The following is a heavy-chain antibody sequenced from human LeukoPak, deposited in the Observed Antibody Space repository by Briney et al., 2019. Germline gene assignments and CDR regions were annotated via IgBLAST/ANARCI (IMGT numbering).Heavy chain of an antibody. CDR2: INPNSGGT. V-gene: IGHV1-2*06. CDR3: ARDYNPYSSSWVFDY. D-gene: IGHD6-13*01. J-gene: IGHJ4*02. Sequence: ASVKVSCKASGYTFTGYYMHWVRQAPGQGLEWMGRINPNSGGTNYAQKFQGRVTMTRDTSISTAYMELSRLRSDDTAVYHCARDYNPYSSSWVFDYWGQGTLVTVSS. CDR1: GYTFTGYY.